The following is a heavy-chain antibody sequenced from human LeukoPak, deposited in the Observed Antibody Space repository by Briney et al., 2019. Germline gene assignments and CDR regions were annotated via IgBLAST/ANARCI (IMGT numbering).Heavy chain of an antibody. D-gene: IGHD6-13*01. V-gene: IGHV3-33*01. Sequence: PGRSLRLSCAASGFTFSSYGMHWVRQAPGKGLEWVAVIWYDGSNKYYADSVKGRFTISRDNSKNTLYLQMNSLRAEDTAVYYCARVEYSSSWWEGDYYYMDVWGKGTTVTVSS. J-gene: IGHJ6*03. CDR3: ARVEYSSSWWEGDYYYMDV. CDR2: IWYDGSNK. CDR1: GFTFSSYG.